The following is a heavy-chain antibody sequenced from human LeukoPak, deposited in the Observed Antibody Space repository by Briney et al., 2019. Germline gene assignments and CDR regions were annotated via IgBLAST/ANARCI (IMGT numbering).Heavy chain of an antibody. Sequence: PGGSLRLSCAASGFTFRSYFMSWVRQAPGKGLEWVSAISGNGGSTYYADSVKGRVTISRDNSKNTMSMQMNTLRAEDTAVYYCAKGEREWLLKQYYFDYWGQGTLVTVSS. V-gene: IGHV3-23*01. D-gene: IGHD3-3*01. CDR3: AKGEREWLLKQYYFDY. CDR1: GFTFRSYF. CDR2: ISGNGGST. J-gene: IGHJ4*02.